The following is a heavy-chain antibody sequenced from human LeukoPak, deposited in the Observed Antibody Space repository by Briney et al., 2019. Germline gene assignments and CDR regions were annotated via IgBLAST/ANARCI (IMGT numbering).Heavy chain of an antibody. D-gene: IGHD4-17*01. Sequence: GASVKASCKVSGYTLTELSMHWVRQAPGKGLEWMGGFDPEDGETIYAQKFQGRVTMTEDTSTDTAYMELSSLRSEDTAVYYCATAPPTAPEDYYYYMDVWGKGTTVTVSS. V-gene: IGHV1-24*01. CDR2: FDPEDGET. CDR3: ATAPPTAPEDYYYYMDV. CDR1: GYTLTELS. J-gene: IGHJ6*03.